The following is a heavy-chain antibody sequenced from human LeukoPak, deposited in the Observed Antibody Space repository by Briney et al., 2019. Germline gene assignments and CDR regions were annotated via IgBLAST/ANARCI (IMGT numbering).Heavy chain of an antibody. Sequence: PGGSLRLSCAASGFTFSSSWMSWVRQAPGKGLEWVANIKQDGSEKYYVDSVKGRFTISRDNAKNSLYLQMNSLRAEDTAVYYCAREFYPNIAARPHFDYWGQGTLVTVSS. CDR1: GFTFSSSW. J-gene: IGHJ4*02. D-gene: IGHD6-6*01. CDR2: IKQDGSEK. V-gene: IGHV3-7*01. CDR3: AREFYPNIAARPHFDY.